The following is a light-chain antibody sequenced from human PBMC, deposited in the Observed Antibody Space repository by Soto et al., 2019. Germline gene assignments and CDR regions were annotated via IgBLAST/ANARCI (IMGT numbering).Light chain of an antibody. CDR2: DAS. CDR3: QQYCSSPPIT. J-gene: IGKJ5*01. CDR1: QSVSSNS. V-gene: IGKV3-20*01. Sequence: ESVLTQSPGTLSLSPGERATLSCRASQSVSSNSLAWYQQKPGQAPRLLIYDASRRATGIPDRFSGRGSGTDFTFTISRLEPGDFAVYYCQQYCSSPPITFGQGTRLEIK.